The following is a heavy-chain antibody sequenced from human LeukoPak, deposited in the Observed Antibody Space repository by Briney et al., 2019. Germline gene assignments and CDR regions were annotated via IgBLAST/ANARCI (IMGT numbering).Heavy chain of an antibody. Sequence: GGSLRLSCAASVFTLTYYAMHWVRQAPGKGLEGVAVTSYDGNKKYYADSVKGRFTISRDSSKNTLYLQMSSLRAEDTAVYYCARSSYDYGGIEGPFDYWGQGTLVTVSS. V-gene: IGHV3-30*15. CDR2: TSYDGNKK. D-gene: IGHD4-23*01. CDR3: ARSSYDYGGIEGPFDY. CDR1: VFTLTYYA. J-gene: IGHJ4*02.